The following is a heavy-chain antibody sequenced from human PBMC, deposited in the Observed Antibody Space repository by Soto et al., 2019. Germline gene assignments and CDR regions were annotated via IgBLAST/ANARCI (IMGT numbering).Heavy chain of an antibody. D-gene: IGHD3-10*01. Sequence: QVQLVESGGGVVQPGRSLVLSCAASGLTFSDFGMHWVRQTPGKGPEWVAVISYDGSNKYYADSVKGRFTISRDDSKNALYLQMNSLRGEDTATYYCATATYGYSYYYGMDVWGQGTTVTVSS. J-gene: IGHJ6*02. CDR1: GLTFSDFG. CDR3: ATATYGYSYYYGMDV. V-gene: IGHV3-30*03. CDR2: ISYDGSNK.